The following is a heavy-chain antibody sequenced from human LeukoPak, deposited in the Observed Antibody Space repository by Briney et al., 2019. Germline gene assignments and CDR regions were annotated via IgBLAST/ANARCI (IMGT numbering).Heavy chain of an antibody. CDR3: ARELQQEYYFDY. J-gene: IGHJ4*02. V-gene: IGHV3-53*01. Sequence: PGGSLRLSCAASGFSVSSNYMSWVRQAPGKGLERVSVIYSGGSTYYADSVKGRFTISRDNSKNTLYLQMNSLRAEDTAVYYCARELQQEYYFDYWGQGTLVTVSS. CDR2: IYSGGST. CDR1: GFSVSSNY. D-gene: IGHD1/OR15-1a*01.